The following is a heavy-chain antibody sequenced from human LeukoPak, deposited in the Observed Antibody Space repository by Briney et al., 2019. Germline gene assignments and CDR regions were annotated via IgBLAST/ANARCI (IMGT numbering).Heavy chain of an antibody. V-gene: IGHV3-53*01. Sequence: GGSLRLSCAASGFTVSSNYMSWVRQAPGKGLEWVSVIYSCGSTYYADSVKGRFTVSRDNSKNTLYLQVDSLRAEDTAVYYCAKNLDGVATYFGYWGQGTLVTVSS. J-gene: IGHJ4*02. CDR2: IYSCGST. CDR3: AKNLDGVATYFGY. CDR1: GFTVSSNY. D-gene: IGHD5-12*01.